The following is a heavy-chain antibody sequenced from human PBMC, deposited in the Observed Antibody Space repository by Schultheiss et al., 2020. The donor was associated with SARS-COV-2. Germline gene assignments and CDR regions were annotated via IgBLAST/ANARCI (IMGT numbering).Heavy chain of an antibody. CDR3: ARVGCSSTSCYQNDY. D-gene: IGHD2-2*01. CDR1: GGAISIHS. V-gene: IGHV4-59*11. CDR2: IYYSGST. Sequence: SQTLSLTCTVSGGAISIHSWSWIRQPPGKRLEWIGYIYYSGSTNYNPSLKSRVTISVDTSKNQFSLKLSSVTAADTAVYYCARVGCSSTSCYQNDYWGQGTLVTVSS. J-gene: IGHJ4*02.